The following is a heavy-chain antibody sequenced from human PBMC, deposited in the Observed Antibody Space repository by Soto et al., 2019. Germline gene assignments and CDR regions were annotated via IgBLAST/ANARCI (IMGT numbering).Heavy chain of an antibody. CDR3: ARGHSAAAAGRRYYYGMDV. D-gene: IGHD6-13*01. CDR1: GYTFTSYD. V-gene: IGHV1-8*01. CDR2: MNPNSGNT. J-gene: IGHJ6*02. Sequence: ASVKVSCKASGYTFTSYDINWVRQATGQGLEWMGWMNPNSGNTGYAQKFQGRVTMTRNTSISTAYMELSSLRSEDTAVYYCARGHSAAAAGRRYYYGMDVWGQGTTVTVSS.